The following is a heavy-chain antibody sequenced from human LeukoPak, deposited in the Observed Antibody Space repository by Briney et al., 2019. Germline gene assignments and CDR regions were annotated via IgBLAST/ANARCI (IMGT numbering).Heavy chain of an antibody. CDR1: GFTFSSYS. CDR3: ARDESGVSATNTFQDY. J-gene: IGHJ4*02. Sequence: GGSLRLSCAASGFTFSSYSMNWVRQAPGKGLEWVSSISSSSSYIYYADSVKGRFTISRDNAKNSLYLQMNSLRAEDTAVYYCARDESGVSATNTFQDYWGQGTLVTVSS. V-gene: IGHV3-21*01. D-gene: IGHD5-12*01. CDR2: ISSSSSYI.